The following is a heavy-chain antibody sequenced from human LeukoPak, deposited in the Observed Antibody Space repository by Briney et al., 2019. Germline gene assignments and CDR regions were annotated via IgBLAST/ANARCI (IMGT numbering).Heavy chain of an antibody. CDR1: GYTFHSYG. V-gene: IGHV1-69*13. Sequence: GASVKVSCKASGYTFHSYGINWVRQAPGQGLEWMGGIIPIFGTANYAQKFQGRVTITADESTSTAYMELSSLRSEDTAVYYCARQKDIVVVPAAFDYWGQGTLVTVSS. D-gene: IGHD2-2*01. J-gene: IGHJ4*02. CDR2: IIPIFGTA. CDR3: ARQKDIVVVPAAFDY.